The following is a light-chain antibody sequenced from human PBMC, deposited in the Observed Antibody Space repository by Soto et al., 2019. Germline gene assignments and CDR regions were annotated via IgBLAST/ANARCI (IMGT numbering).Light chain of an antibody. J-gene: IGKJ1*01. CDR2: GAS. V-gene: IGKV3-15*01. CDR1: QSVRSN. Sequence: EIVLTQSPGTLSLSPGERATLSCKASQSVRSNCLAWYQHKPGQAPSLLIYGASTRATGIPARFSGSGSGTEFTLTISSLQSEDCAVYYCQQYKNWPWTFGQGTKVDIK. CDR3: QQYKNWPWT.